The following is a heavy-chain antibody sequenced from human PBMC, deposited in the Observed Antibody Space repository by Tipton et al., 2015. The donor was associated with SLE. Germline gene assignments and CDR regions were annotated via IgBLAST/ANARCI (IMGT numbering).Heavy chain of an antibody. Sequence: TLSLTCTVSGGSITTSSYYWGWIRQPPGKGLEWIGSISYSGITYYNPSLKSRVTISVNTSKNQFSLKLSSVTAADTAIYYCASPYYYGSGSFGPWGQGILVTVSS. CDR3: ASPYYYGSGSFGP. V-gene: IGHV4-39*07. D-gene: IGHD3-10*01. CDR1: GGSITTSSYY. CDR2: ISYSGIT. J-gene: IGHJ5*02.